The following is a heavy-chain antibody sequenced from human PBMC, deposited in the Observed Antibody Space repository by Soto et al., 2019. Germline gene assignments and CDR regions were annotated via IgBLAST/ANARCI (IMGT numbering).Heavy chain of an antibody. V-gene: IGHV3-33*06. CDR2: IWHDGSNK. CDR3: VKDGPYWGRDFDN. CDR1: GFSFSTYG. D-gene: IGHD7-27*01. J-gene: IGHJ4*02. Sequence: ESGGGVVQPGRSLRLSCAASGFSFSTYGMHWVRQAPGKGLEWVAVIWHDGSNKYYADSVKGRFTISRDNSKNTLYLEMNSLRAEDTAVYYCVKDGPYWGRDFDNWGQVTLVIVSS.